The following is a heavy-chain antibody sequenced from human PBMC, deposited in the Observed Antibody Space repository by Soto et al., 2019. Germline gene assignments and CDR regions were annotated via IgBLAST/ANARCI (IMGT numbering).Heavy chain of an antibody. CDR1: GDSVSSISAA. D-gene: IGHD1-26*01. Sequence: SQTLSLTCAISGDSVSSISAAWNWIRQSPSRGLEWLGRTYYRSKWYNDYAVSVKSRITINPDTSKNQFSLQLNSVTPEDTAVYYCARDVRRVGATTNYYYGMDVWGQGTTVTVSS. J-gene: IGHJ6*02. CDR2: TYYRSKWYN. CDR3: ARDVRRVGATTNYYYGMDV. V-gene: IGHV6-1*01.